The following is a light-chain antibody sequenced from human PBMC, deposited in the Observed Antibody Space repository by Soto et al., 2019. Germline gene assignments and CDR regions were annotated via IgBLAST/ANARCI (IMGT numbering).Light chain of an antibody. Sequence: QSALTQPASVSGSPGQSITISCTGTSSDVGTYNLVSWYQQHPGKAPKLMIYEGSKRPSGVSNRFSGSKSGNTASLTISGLQAEDEADYYCCSYAGSSTSVFGGGPKVTVL. CDR3: CSYAGSSTSV. CDR1: SSDVGTYNL. CDR2: EGS. J-gene: IGLJ2*01. V-gene: IGLV2-23*01.